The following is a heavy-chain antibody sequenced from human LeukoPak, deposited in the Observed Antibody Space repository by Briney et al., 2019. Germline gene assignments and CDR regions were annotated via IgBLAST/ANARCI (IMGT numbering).Heavy chain of an antibody. D-gene: IGHD5-24*01. CDR1: GGSISSSGYS. CDR2: IYYSGST. CDR3: ASTKGYRDGYNYCIDY. V-gene: IGHV4-39*07. J-gene: IGHJ4*02. Sequence: SETLSLTCTVSGGSISSSGYSWGWLRQPPGKGLEWIGTIYYSGSTYYNPSLKSRVTLSVDTSENQFSLNLSSVTAADTAVYYCASTKGYRDGYNYCIDYWGQGTLVTVSS.